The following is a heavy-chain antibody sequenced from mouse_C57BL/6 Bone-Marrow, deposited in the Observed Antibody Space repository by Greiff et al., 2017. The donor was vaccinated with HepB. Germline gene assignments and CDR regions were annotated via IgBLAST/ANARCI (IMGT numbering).Heavy chain of an antibody. CDR1: GFSLTSYG. J-gene: IGHJ3*01. D-gene: IGHD3-3*01. Sequence: VKLVESGPGLVQPSQSLSITCTVSGFSLTSYGVHWVRQSPGKGLEWLGVIWSGGSTDYNAAFISRLSISKDNSKSQVFFKMNSLQADDTAIYYCARIGGFAYWGQGTLVTVSA. V-gene: IGHV2-2*01. CDR3: ARIGGFAY. CDR2: IWSGGST.